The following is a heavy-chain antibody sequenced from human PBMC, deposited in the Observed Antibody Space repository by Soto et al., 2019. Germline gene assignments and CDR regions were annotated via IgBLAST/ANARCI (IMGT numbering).Heavy chain of an antibody. Sequence: QVQLQESGPGLVKPSQTLSLTCTVSGGSISSGDYYWSWIRQPPGKGLEWIGYIYYTGTTNYNPSLKGRVTISVHTSKNEFSLKVSAVTAADAAVYYCSRGGGFDPRGQGTLVTVSS. CDR1: GGSISSGDYY. J-gene: IGHJ5*02. CDR2: IYYTGTT. V-gene: IGHV4-30-4*01. CDR3: SRGGGFDP.